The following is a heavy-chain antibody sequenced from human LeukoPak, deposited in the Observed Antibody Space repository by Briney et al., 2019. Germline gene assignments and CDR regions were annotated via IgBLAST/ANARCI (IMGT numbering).Heavy chain of an antibody. J-gene: IGHJ4*02. D-gene: IGHD4/OR15-4a*01. CDR3: ARRAGAYSHPYDY. V-gene: IGHV3-74*01. CDR1: GFTFSNYY. CDR2: INSDGGDT. Sequence: GGSLRLSCAASGFTFSNYYVHWVRQPPGKGLVWVSRINSDGGDTGYVDSVKGRFTISRDNSKNTLYLQMNSLRAEDTAVYYCARRAGAYSHPYDYWGQGTLVTVSS.